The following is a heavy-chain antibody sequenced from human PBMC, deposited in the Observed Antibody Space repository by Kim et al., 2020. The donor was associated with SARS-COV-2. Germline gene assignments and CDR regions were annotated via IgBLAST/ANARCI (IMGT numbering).Heavy chain of an antibody. V-gene: IGHV3-21*04. Sequence: GGSLRLSCAASGFTFSSYSMHWVRQAPGKGLEWISSISSSSSYIYYTDSVKGRFTISRDNARDSLYLQMNSLRAEDTAVYYCARVLTSGWSYFDYWGQGT. D-gene: IGHD6-19*01. CDR1: GFTFSSYS. J-gene: IGHJ4*02. CDR2: ISSSSSYI. CDR3: ARVLTSGWSYFDY.